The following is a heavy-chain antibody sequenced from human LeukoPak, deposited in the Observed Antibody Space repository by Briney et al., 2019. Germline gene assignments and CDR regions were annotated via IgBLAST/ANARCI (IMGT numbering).Heavy chain of an antibody. CDR1: GFTFDDYG. Sequence: GGSLRLSCAASGFTFDDYGMHWVRQGLGKSLEWVALINENGDIAYYGDSVRGRFTVSRDNAKNSLYLQMNSLTTEDTALYYCAKARWEPNFDYWGQGTLVTVSS. D-gene: IGHD1-26*01. V-gene: IGHV3-43*02. CDR2: INENGDIA. CDR3: AKARWEPNFDY. J-gene: IGHJ4*02.